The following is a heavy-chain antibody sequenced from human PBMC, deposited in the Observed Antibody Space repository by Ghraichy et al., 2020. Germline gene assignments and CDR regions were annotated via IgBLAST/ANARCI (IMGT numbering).Heavy chain of an antibody. CDR2: IYYSGST. Sequence: SETLSLTCTVSGGSISSSSYYWGWIRQPPGKGLEWIGSIYYSGSTYYNPSLKSRVTISVDTSKNQFSLKLSSVTAADTAVYYCARCRIAVAGQGGLLDYWGQGTLVTVSS. CDR1: GGSISSSSYY. CDR3: ARCRIAVAGQGGLLDY. V-gene: IGHV4-39*01. D-gene: IGHD6-19*01. J-gene: IGHJ4*02.